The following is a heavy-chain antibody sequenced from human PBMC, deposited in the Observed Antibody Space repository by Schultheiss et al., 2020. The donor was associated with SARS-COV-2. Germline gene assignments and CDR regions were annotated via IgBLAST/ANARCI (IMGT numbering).Heavy chain of an antibody. V-gene: IGHV4-30-4*01. CDR3: ARANYGDYDY. D-gene: IGHD4-17*01. J-gene: IGHJ4*02. CDR1: GGSISSGDYY. CDR2: IYHSGST. Sequence: SETLSLTCTVSGGSISSGDYYWSWIRQPPGKGLEWIGEIYHSGSTNYNPSLKSRVTISVDKSKNQFSLKLSSVTAADTAVYYCARANYGDYDYWGQGTLVTVSS.